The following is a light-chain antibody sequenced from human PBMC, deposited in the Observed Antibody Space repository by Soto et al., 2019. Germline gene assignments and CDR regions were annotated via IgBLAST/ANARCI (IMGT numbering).Light chain of an antibody. CDR1: RGVTTTY. J-gene: IGKJ3*01. CDR3: QQYGGSPLFT. V-gene: IGKV3-20*01. CDR2: GAS. Sequence: EIVLTQSPATLSLSPGERATLSCRASRGVTTTYLAWYQNKPGQAPRLLIYGASNSATGVPDRFSGSGSGTDFTLTISSLEPEDFAVYFCQQYGGSPLFTFGPGTKVDFK.